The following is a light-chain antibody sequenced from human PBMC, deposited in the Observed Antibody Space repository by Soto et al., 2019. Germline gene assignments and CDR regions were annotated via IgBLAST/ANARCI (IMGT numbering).Light chain of an antibody. CDR3: QQSYSTPRP. CDR2: AAS. CDR1: QSISSY. J-gene: IGKJ1*01. V-gene: IGKV1-39*01. Sequence: DIQMTQSPSSLSASVGDRVTITCRASQSISSYLNWYQQKPGKAPKLLIYAASSLQSGVPSRFSGSGSGPDFTLTISSLQPEDFATYYCQQSYSTPRPFGQGTKVDIK.